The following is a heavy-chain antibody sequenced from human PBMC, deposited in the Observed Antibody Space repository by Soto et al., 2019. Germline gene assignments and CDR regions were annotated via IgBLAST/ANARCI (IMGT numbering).Heavy chain of an antibody. CDR2: MYHSGST. CDR1: GGSISNGGYS. CDR3: TRDLWGYCGTDCYPLDV. V-gene: IGHV4-30-2*01. J-gene: IGHJ6*02. Sequence: SETLSLTCAVSGGSISNGGYSWSWIRQPPGKGLEWIGYMYHSGSTYYNPSLKSRVTISIDRSKNQFSLKLSSVTAADTAVYYCTRDLWGYCGTDCYPLDVWGQGTTVTVS. D-gene: IGHD2-21*02.